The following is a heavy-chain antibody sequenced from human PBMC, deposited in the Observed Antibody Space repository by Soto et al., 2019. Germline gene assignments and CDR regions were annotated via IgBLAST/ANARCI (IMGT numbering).Heavy chain of an antibody. J-gene: IGHJ6*02. CDR2: IIPIFGTA. V-gene: IGHV1-69*13. Sequence: VASVKVSCKASGGTFSSYAISWVRQAPGQGLEWMRGIIPIFGTANYAQKFQGRVTITADESTSTAYMELSSLRSEDTAVYYCARDNGSGSYSVASYYYYYYGMDVWGQGTTVTVS. CDR1: GGTFSSYA. D-gene: IGHD3-10*01. CDR3: ARDNGSGSYSVASYYYYYYGMDV.